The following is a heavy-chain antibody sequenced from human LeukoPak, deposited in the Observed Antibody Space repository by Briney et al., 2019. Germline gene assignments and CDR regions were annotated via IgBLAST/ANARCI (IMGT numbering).Heavy chain of an antibody. CDR1: GNSVSELS. V-gene: IGHV1-24*01. Sequence: ASVKVSCKVSGNSVSELSMHWVRQAPGKGLEWMGGFAPEYDKTIYAQKFQGRVSMTEDTSTDTAYMELINLRADDTAVYYCATEWDAWGNGTTVTVSS. CDR2: FAPEYDKT. CDR3: ATEWDA. J-gene: IGHJ6*04.